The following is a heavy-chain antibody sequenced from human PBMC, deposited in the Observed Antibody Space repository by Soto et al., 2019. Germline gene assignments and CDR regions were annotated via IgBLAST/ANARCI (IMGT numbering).Heavy chain of an antibody. J-gene: IGHJ1*01. D-gene: IGHD1-26*01. Sequence: PSETLSLTCAVSAASIRGSKWWSWVRQPPGKGLEWIGDIYHSGTTNYNPSLKSRVTMSVDKSKNHFSLNLTSMTAADTAVYDCARDKANVGGYNQCNAWGTGTLVTVSS. V-gene: IGHV4-4*02. CDR3: ARDKANVGGYNQCNA. CDR2: IYHSGTT. CDR1: AASIRGSKW.